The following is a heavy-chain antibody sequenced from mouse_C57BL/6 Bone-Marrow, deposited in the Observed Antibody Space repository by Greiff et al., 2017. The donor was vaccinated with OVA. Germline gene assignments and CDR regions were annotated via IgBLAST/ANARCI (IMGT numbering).Heavy chain of an antibody. CDR3: ARGRDYDVLFDY. D-gene: IGHD2-4*01. CDR1: GFTFSDYG. J-gene: IGHJ2*01. CDR2: ISSGSSTI. Sequence: EVKLVESGGGLVKPGGSLKLSCAASGFTFSDYGMHWVRQAPEKGLEWVAYISSGSSTIYYADTVKGRFTISRDNAKNTLFLQMTSLRSEDTAMYYCARGRDYDVLFDYWGQGTTLTVSS. V-gene: IGHV5-17*01.